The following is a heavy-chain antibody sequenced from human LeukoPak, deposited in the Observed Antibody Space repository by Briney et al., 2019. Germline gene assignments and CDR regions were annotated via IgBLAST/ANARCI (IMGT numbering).Heavy chain of an antibody. Sequence: PGRSLRLSCAASGFTFSSYAMSWVRQAPGKGLEWVSAISGGGGSTYYADSVKGRFTISRDNSKNTLYLQMNSLRAEDTAVYYCAKADVGGSYYSFDYWGQGTLVTVSS. D-gene: IGHD1-26*01. V-gene: IGHV3-23*01. CDR2: ISGGGGST. CDR3: AKADVGGSYYSFDY. CDR1: GFTFSSYA. J-gene: IGHJ4*02.